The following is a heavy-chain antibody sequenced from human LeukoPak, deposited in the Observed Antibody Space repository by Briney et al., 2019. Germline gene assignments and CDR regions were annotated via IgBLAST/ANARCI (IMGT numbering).Heavy chain of an antibody. CDR1: GYTSTGYY. V-gene: IGHV1-2*02. D-gene: IGHD2-2*01. CDR2: IDPNSGGT. CDR3: ARVSFPSVYCSSTSCYPLYGMDV. J-gene: IGHJ6*02. Sequence: EASVKVSCKASGYTSTGYYIHWARQAPGQGLEWMGWIDPNSGGTNYAQKFQGRVTMTRDTSISTAYMELSRLRSDDTAVYYCARVSFPSVYCSSTSCYPLYGMDVWGQGTTVTVSS.